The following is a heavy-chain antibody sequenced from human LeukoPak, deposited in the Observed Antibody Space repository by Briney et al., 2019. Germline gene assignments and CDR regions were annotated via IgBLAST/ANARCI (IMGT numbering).Heavy chain of an antibody. J-gene: IGHJ4*02. D-gene: IGHD5-18*01. CDR2: IRGSGGST. CDR1: AFTFTSDA. Sequence: GESLRPSCAASAFTFTSDAVSWVRQAAGNGLEWVSAIRGSGGSTYHTDSGKGRFSIPRHNSKNTLYLQMNSLRAEDTAVYYCAKKQLHPVDTAMVTRPFDYWGQGTLVTVSS. V-gene: IGHV3-23*01. CDR3: AKKQLHPVDTAMVTRPFDY.